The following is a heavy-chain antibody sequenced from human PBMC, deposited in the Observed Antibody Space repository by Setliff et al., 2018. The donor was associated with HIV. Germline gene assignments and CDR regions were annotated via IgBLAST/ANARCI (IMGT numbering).Heavy chain of an antibody. CDR2: ISHSGETT. CDR3: ARGPLRTTPADNWFDP. J-gene: IGHJ5*02. CDR1: GFTFSTFA. V-gene: IGHV3-23*01. D-gene: IGHD2-15*01. Sequence: GGSLRLSCAASGFTFSTFAMSWVRQAPGKGIEWVSTISHSGETTYFADSVKGRFTISRDNSKTTIYLQMSSLKVDDTAVYYCARGPLRTTPADNWFDPWGQGTLVTVSS.